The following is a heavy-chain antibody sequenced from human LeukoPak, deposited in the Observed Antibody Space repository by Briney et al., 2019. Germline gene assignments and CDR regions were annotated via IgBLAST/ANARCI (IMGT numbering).Heavy chain of an antibody. CDR2: ISYDGSNK. CDR1: GFTFSSYV. Sequence: GGSLRLSCAASGFTFSSYVMHWVRQAPGKGLEWVAVISYDGSNKYYADSVNGRFTISRDNSKNTLYLQMNSLRGEDTAVYYCAKDQYSCGLGWFDPWGQGTLVTVSS. J-gene: IGHJ5*02. CDR3: AKDQYSCGLGWFDP. V-gene: IGHV3-30*18. D-gene: IGHD6-19*01.